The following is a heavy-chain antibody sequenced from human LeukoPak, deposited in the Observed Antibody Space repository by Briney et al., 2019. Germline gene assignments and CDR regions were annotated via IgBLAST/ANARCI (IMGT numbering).Heavy chain of an antibody. J-gene: IGHJ5*02. CDR2: INPDGSSA. CDR3: ARFKVTVTSIP. V-gene: IGHV3-74*01. D-gene: IGHD4-11*01. CDR1: GFTFSDYW. Sequence: ESGGSLRLSCAASGFTFSDYWMHWVRQAPGKGLVWVSRINPDGSSASYADSVKGRFTISRDNAKNTLYLQMNSLRAEDTAVYYCARFKVTVTSIPWGQGTLVTVSS.